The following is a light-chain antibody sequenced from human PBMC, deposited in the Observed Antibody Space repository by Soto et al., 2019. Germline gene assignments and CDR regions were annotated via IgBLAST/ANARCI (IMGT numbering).Light chain of an antibody. V-gene: IGLV2-14*01. Sequence: QSALTQPASVSGSPGQSITISCTGTSSDVGGYNYVSWYQRHPGKAPKLMIYDVSNRPSGVSNRFSGSKSGNTASLTISGLQAEDEADYYCISYTSSSTLYVFGTGTKLTVL. CDR3: ISYTSSSTLYV. J-gene: IGLJ1*01. CDR1: SSDVGGYNY. CDR2: DVS.